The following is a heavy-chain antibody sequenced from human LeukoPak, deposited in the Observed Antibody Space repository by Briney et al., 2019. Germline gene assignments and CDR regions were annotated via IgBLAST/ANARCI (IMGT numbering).Heavy chain of an antibody. V-gene: IGHV3-21*01. J-gene: IGHJ4*02. CDR3: VRGNYGFDY. D-gene: IGHD1-7*01. Sequence: GGSLRLSCAASGFTFSSYSINWLRPAPGKGLEWVSSISSSSSYIYYADSVKGRFTISRDNAKNSLYLQRNSLRAEDTSAYYCVRGNYGFDYWGQGTLVIVSS. CDR1: GFTFSSYS. CDR2: ISSSSSYI.